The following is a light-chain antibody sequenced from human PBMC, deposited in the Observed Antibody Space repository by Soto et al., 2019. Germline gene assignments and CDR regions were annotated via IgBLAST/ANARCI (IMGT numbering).Light chain of an antibody. CDR1: QSVSSD. CDR3: QQYNNWPRT. Sequence: EIVLTQSPATLSVSLGERATLSCRASQSVSSDLAWYHQKPGQAPRLLIYGASTRATGIPARFSGSGSGTEFTLTINSLQSEDFAVYYCQQYNNWPRTFGQGT. V-gene: IGKV3-15*01. CDR2: GAS. J-gene: IGKJ1*01.